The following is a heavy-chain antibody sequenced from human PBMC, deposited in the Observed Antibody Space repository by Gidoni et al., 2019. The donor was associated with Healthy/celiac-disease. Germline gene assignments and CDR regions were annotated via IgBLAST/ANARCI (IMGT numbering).Heavy chain of an antibody. Sequence: EVQLLESGRGLVQPGGSLSLPCAASVFPFSSYSMNWVRQAPGKGLEWVSYISSSSSTIYYADSVKGRFTISRDNAKNSLYLQMNSLRDEDTAVYYCASPGARYSSGWTHRSVGMDVWGQGTTVTVSS. J-gene: IGHJ6*02. V-gene: IGHV3-48*02. CDR2: ISSSSSTI. CDR3: ASPGARYSSGWTHRSVGMDV. CDR1: VFPFSSYS. D-gene: IGHD6-19*01.